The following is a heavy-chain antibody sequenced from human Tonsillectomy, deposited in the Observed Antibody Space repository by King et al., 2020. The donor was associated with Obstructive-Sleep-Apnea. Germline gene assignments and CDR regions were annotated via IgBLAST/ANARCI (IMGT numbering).Heavy chain of an antibody. V-gene: IGHV3-30*02. J-gene: IGHJ4*02. D-gene: IGHD5-24*01. CDR1: GFTFSIYG. CDR3: AKDLFPAGYNSGFDY. Sequence: VQLVESGGGVVQPGGSLRLSCAASGFTFSIYGMHWVRQAPGKGLEWVAFIRYDGSNKYYADSVKGRFTISRDNSKNTLYLQMNSLRAEDTAVYYCAKDLFPAGYNSGFDYWGQGTLVSVSS. CDR2: IRYDGSNK.